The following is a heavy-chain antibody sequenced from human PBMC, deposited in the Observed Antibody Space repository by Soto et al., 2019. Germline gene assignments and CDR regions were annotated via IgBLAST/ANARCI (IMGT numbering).Heavy chain of an antibody. Sequence: PSETLSLTCTVSGGSISSGDYYWSWIRQPPGKGLEWIGYIYYSGSTYYNPSLKSRVTISVDTSKNQFSLKLSSVTAADTAVYYCARAPYYYDSSGPHGAFDIWGQGTMVTVS. V-gene: IGHV4-30-4*01. CDR1: GGSISSGDYY. CDR3: ARAPYYYDSSGPHGAFDI. J-gene: IGHJ3*02. CDR2: IYYSGST. D-gene: IGHD3-22*01.